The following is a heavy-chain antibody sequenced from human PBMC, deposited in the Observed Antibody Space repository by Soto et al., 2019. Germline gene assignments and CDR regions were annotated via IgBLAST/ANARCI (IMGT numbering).Heavy chain of an antibody. Sequence: TLSLTCTVSGGSTTGYYWTWIRQSPGKGLECIGYIYSSGITNYSPYFKSRVTISVDTSKNQLSLKLRSVTAADTAVYYCARGGMDTSMVTNWFDPWGQGTLVTVSS. CDR3: ARGGMDTSMVTNWFDP. D-gene: IGHD5-18*01. CDR2: IYSSGIT. V-gene: IGHV4-59*01. J-gene: IGHJ5*02. CDR1: GGSTTGYY.